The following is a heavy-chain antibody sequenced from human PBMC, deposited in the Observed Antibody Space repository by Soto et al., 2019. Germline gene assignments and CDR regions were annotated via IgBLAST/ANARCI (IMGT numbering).Heavy chain of an antibody. J-gene: IGHJ4*02. CDR3: ARLVTMVRGVMEISGPFDY. CDR1: GYSFTSYW. D-gene: IGHD3-10*01. Sequence: LGESLKISCKGSGYSFTSYWIGWVRQMPGKGLEWMGIIYPGDSDTRYSPSFQGQVTISADKSISTAYLQWSSLKASDTAMYYCARLVTMVRGVMEISGPFDYWGQGTLVTVSS. V-gene: IGHV5-51*01. CDR2: IYPGDSDT.